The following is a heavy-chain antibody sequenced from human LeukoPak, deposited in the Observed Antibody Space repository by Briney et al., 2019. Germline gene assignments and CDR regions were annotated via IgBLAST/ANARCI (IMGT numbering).Heavy chain of an antibody. J-gene: IGHJ4*02. CDR2: ISWDGGST. V-gene: IGHV3-43D*03. CDR1: GFTFDDYA. D-gene: IGHD6-13*01. CDR3: ARLLFGIAAAGPDY. Sequence: PGGSLRLSCAASGFTFDDYAMHWVRQAPGKGLEWVSLISWDGGSTYYADSVKGRFTISRDNAKNSLYLQMNSLRAEDTAVYYCARLLFGIAAAGPDYWGQGTLVTVSS.